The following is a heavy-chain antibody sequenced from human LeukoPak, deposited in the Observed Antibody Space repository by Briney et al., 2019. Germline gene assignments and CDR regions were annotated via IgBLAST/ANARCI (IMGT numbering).Heavy chain of an antibody. D-gene: IGHD2-2*01. CDR3: ASSIVSVPAATRDY. V-gene: IGHV3-74*01. CDR2: INSDGSRT. CDR1: GFTFSSYW. Sequence: GGSLRLSCAASGFTFSSYWMQWVRQAPGKGLVWVSRINSDGSRTSYADSVKGRFTISRDNAKNTLYLQMNSLRAEDTAVYYCASSIVSVPAATRDYWGQGTLVIVSS. J-gene: IGHJ4*02.